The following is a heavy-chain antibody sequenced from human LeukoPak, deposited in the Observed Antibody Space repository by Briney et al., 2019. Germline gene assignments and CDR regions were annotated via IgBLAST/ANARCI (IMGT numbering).Heavy chain of an antibody. Sequence: QAGGSLRLSRAASGFTFSSYAMSWVRQAPGKGLEWVSAISGSGGSTYYADSVKGRFTISRDNSKNTLYLQMNSLRAEDTAVYYCAKHHDYVWGSYRYWGYYFDYWGQGTLVTVSS. J-gene: IGHJ4*02. CDR2: ISGSGGST. CDR3: AKHHDYVWGSYRYWGYYFDY. CDR1: GFTFSSYA. V-gene: IGHV3-23*01. D-gene: IGHD3-16*02.